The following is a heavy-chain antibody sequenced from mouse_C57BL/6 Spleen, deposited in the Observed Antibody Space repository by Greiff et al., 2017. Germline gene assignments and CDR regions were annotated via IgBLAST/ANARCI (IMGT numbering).Heavy chain of an antibody. J-gene: IGHJ4*01. Sequence: EVKLMESGGGLVKPGGSLKLSCAASGFTFSSYTMSWVRQTPEKRLEWVATISGGGGNTYYPDSVKGRFTISRDNAKNTLYLQMSSLRSEDTALYYCARQILYYAMDYWGQGTSVTVSS. V-gene: IGHV5-9*01. CDR2: ISGGGGNT. CDR1: GFTFSSYT. CDR3: ARQILYYAMDY.